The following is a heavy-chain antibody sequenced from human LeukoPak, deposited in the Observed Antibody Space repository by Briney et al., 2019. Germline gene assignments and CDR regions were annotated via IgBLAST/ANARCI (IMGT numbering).Heavy chain of an antibody. Sequence: GGSLRLPCAASGFTFSSYAMHWVRQAPGKGLEYVSAISSNGGSTYYANSVKGRFTIPRDNSKNTLYLQMGSLRAEDMAVYYCARSSGSYIGDVDYWGQGTLVTVSS. CDR1: GFTFSSYA. J-gene: IGHJ4*02. D-gene: IGHD1-26*01. V-gene: IGHV3-64*01. CDR2: ISSNGGST. CDR3: ARSSGSYIGDVDY.